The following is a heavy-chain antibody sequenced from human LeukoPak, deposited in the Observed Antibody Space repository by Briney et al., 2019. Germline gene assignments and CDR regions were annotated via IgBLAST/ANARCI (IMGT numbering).Heavy chain of an antibody. Sequence: GGSLRLSCAASGFTFSSYSMNWVRQAPGKGLEWVSSISSSSSYIYYADSVKGRFTIPRDNAKNSLYLQMNSLRAEDTAVYYCARDNPTSNYYDSSGKYRGDYWGQGTLVTVSS. V-gene: IGHV3-21*01. CDR2: ISSSSSYI. J-gene: IGHJ4*02. CDR1: GFTFSSYS. D-gene: IGHD3-22*01. CDR3: ARDNPTSNYYDSSGKYRGDY.